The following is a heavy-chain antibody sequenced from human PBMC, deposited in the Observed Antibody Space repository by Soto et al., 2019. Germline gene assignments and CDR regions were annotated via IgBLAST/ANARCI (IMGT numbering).Heavy chain of an antibody. Sequence: SETLSLTCAVYGGSFSGYYWSWIRQPPGKGLEWIGEINHSGSTNYNPSLKSRVTISVDTSKNQFSLKLSPVTAADTAVYYCARGIFIAVAGTYYYYYMDVWGPGTQVTVSS. CDR2: INHSGST. CDR3: ARGIFIAVAGTYYYYYMDV. J-gene: IGHJ6*03. CDR1: GGSFSGYY. D-gene: IGHD6-19*01. V-gene: IGHV4-34*01.